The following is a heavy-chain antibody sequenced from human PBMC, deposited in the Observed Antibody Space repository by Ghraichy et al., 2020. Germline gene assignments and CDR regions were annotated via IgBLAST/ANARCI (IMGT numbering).Heavy chain of an antibody. CDR1: GYTFTGYY. J-gene: IGHJ3*02. D-gene: IGHD6-19*01. CDR2: INPNSGGT. CDR3: ARVDSSGFSYAFDI. V-gene: IGHV1-2*04. Sequence: ASVKVSCKASGYTFTGYYMRWVRQAPGQGLEWMGWINPNSGGTNYAQKFQGWVTMTRDTSISTAYMELSRLRSDDTAVYYCARVDSSGFSYAFDIWGQGTMVTVSS.